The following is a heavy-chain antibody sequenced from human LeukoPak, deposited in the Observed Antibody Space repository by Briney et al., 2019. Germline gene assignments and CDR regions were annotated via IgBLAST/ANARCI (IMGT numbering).Heavy chain of an antibody. Sequence: ASVKVSCKASGYTFTNYDINWVRQAPGQGLQLMGWMNPNTGNTGYVQKFQGRVTITRNTSISTAYMELSSLRSEDTAVYYCARGGCSGGTCYGYYFYYYMDVWGKGTTVTVSS. D-gene: IGHD2-15*01. CDR2: MNPNTGNT. CDR1: GYTFTNYD. CDR3: ARGGCSGGTCYGYYFYYYMDV. J-gene: IGHJ6*03. V-gene: IGHV1-8*03.